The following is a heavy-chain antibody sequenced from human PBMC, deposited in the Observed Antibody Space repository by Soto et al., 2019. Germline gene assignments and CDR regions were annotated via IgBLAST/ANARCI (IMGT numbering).Heavy chain of an antibody. CDR2: ISAYNGNT. J-gene: IGHJ4*02. CDR1: SYTFTSCG. D-gene: IGHD6-13*01. V-gene: IGHV1-18*01. CDR3: ARDRGYSSDY. Sequence: QVQLAQYGGEVKKPGASVKVSCRASSYTFTSCGITWVRQAPGQGLEWMGWISAYNGNTNYAQKLQGRVTMTTDTSTSTVYMELRSLRSDDTAVYYCARDRGYSSDYWGQGTLVTVSS.